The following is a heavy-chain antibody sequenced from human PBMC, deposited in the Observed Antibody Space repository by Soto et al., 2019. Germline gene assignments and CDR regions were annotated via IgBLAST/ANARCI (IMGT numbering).Heavy chain of an antibody. CDR2: IKQDGSEK. J-gene: IGHJ6*02. V-gene: IGHV3-7*03. CDR1: GFTFSSYW. D-gene: IGHD4-17*01. Sequence: GGSLRLSCAASGFTFSSYWMSWVRQAPGKGLEWVANIKQDGSEKYYVDSVKGRFTISRDNAKNSLYLQMNSLRAEDTAVYYCAKVIGDIVYYYYYGMDVWGQGTTVTVS. CDR3: AKVIGDIVYYYYYGMDV.